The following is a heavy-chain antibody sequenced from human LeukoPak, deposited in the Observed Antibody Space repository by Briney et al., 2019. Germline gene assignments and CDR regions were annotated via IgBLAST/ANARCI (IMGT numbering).Heavy chain of an antibody. V-gene: IGHV3-48*04. CDR3: TRGMFSYYDKNAFDI. Sequence: GGSLRLSCAASGFTFSDDSMSWVRQAPGKGLQWISFISSASRTIYYADSVKGRFTISRDNAQNSLYLQMNSLKAEDTGVYYCTRGMFSYYDKNAFDIWGRGTMVTVSS. CDR2: ISSASRTI. D-gene: IGHD3-22*01. J-gene: IGHJ3*02. CDR1: GFTFSDDS.